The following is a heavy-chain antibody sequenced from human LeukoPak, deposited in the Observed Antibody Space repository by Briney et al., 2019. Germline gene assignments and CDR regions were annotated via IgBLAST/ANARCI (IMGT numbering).Heavy chain of an antibody. Sequence: GGALRLSCAASGFTFSGAWMHWVRQAPGKGLVWVPRINNDGTTTMYADSVKGRFTLSRDNAKNTLYLQMNSLRAEDTAVYYCARVSGPGMNEYFHLWGQGTLVTVSS. CDR1: GFTFSGAW. V-gene: IGHV3-74*03. CDR2: INNDGTTT. CDR3: ARVSGPGMNEYFHL. D-gene: IGHD3-10*01. J-gene: IGHJ1*01.